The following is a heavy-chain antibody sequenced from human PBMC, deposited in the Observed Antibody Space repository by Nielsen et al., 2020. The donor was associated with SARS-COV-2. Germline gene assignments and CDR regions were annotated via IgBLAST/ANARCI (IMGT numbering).Heavy chain of an antibody. Sequence: WIRQPPGKGLEWVSYISSSGSTMYCGDSVKGRFTISRDDGKNSVYLQMNSLRDEDTAVYYCARDVHYDYVWGSYRYNWFDPWGQGTLVTVSS. V-gene: IGHV3-48*02. D-gene: IGHD3-16*02. CDR2: ISSSGSTM. J-gene: IGHJ5*02. CDR3: ARDVHYDYVWGSYRYNWFDP.